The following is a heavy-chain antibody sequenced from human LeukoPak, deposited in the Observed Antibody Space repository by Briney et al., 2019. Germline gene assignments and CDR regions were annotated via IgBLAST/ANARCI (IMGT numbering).Heavy chain of an antibody. CDR3: ARAGSGSYYAGHYYYAMDV. Sequence: SETLSLTCTVSGGSISSYYWSWIRQPPGKGLEWIGSIFYSGSTYYNPSLKSRVTISVDTSKNQFSLKLSSVTAADTAVYYCARAGSGSYYAGHYYYAMDVWGQGTTVTVSS. CDR2: IFYSGST. CDR1: GGSISSYY. J-gene: IGHJ6*02. D-gene: IGHD3-10*01. V-gene: IGHV4-39*01.